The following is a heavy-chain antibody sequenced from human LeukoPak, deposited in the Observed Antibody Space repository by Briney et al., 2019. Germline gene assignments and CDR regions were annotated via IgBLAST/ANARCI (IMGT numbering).Heavy chain of an antibody. Sequence: GGSLRLSCAASGFTFSSYAMHWVRQAPGKGLEWVAVISYDGSNKYYADSVKGRFTISRDNAKNSLYLQMNSLRAEDTAVYYCARDREYFVYWGQGTLVTVSS. CDR3: ARDREYFVY. CDR2: ISYDGSNK. CDR1: GFTFSSYA. V-gene: IGHV3-30-3*01. D-gene: IGHD3-10*01. J-gene: IGHJ4*02.